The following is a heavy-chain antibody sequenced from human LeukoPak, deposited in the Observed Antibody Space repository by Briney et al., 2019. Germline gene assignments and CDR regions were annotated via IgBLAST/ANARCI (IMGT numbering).Heavy chain of an antibody. D-gene: IGHD6-6*01. CDR2: INHSGST. CDR1: GGSISSYY. Sequence: PSETLSLTCTVSGGSISSYYWSWIRQPPGKGLEWIGEINHSGSTNYNPSLKSRVTISVDTSKNQFSLKLSSVTAADTAVYYCARLRGAARPNYWGQGTLVTVSS. CDR3: ARLRGAARPNY. J-gene: IGHJ4*02. V-gene: IGHV4-34*01.